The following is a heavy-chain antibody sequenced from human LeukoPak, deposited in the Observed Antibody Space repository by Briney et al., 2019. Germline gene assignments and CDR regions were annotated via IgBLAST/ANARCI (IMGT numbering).Heavy chain of an antibody. D-gene: IGHD3-22*01. Sequence: GGSLRLSCAASGFTFSSYGMSWVRQAPGKGLEWVSAISGSGGSTYYADSVKGRFTISRDNSKNTLYLQMNSLRAEDTAVYYCAKRYSSGYSSDYYFDYWGQGTLVTVSS. CDR2: ISGSGGST. J-gene: IGHJ4*02. CDR3: AKRYSSGYSSDYYFDY. V-gene: IGHV3-23*01. CDR1: GFTFSSYG.